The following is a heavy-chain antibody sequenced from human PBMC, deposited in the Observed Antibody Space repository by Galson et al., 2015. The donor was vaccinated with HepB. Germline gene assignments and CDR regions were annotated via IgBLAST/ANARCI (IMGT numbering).Heavy chain of an antibody. CDR1: GYTFTSYA. D-gene: IGHD6-19*01. Sequence: SVKVSCKASGYTFTSYAMHWVRQAPGQRLEWMGWINAGNGNTKYSQKFQGRVTITRDTSASTAHMELSSLRSEDTAVYYCAREAVAFYYYGMDVWGQGTTVTVSS. J-gene: IGHJ6*02. CDR3: AREAVAFYYYGMDV. V-gene: IGHV1-3*01. CDR2: INAGNGNT.